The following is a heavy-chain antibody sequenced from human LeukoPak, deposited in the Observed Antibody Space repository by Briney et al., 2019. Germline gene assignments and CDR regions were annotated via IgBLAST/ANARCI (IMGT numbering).Heavy chain of an antibody. CDR3: ARPMTDYCDRSGYCGLYGL. CDR2: IIPISDSP. D-gene: IGHD3-22*01. J-gene: IGHJ4*02. V-gene: IGHV1-69*06. CDR1: GGTFMTDV. Sequence: ASVKVSCKASGGTFMTDVFSCVRQAPGQALEWMGGIIPISDSPHSAQRFQGRVTITAHKSTSTVNMELSNLTSEDTAVYYCARPMTDYCDRSGYCGLYGLWGQGTLVTVSP.